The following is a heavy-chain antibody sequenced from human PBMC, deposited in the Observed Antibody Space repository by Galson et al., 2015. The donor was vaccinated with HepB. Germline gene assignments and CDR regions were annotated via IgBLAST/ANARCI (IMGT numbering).Heavy chain of an antibody. CDR2: ISGSGGST. Sequence: SLRLSCAASGFTFSSYAMSWVRQAPGKGLEWVSAISGSGGSTYYADSVKGRFTISRDNSKNTLYLQMNSLRAEDTAVYYCADRDDRSSWYPDWFDPWGQGTLVTVSS. J-gene: IGHJ5*02. V-gene: IGHV3-23*01. CDR3: ADRDDRSSWYPDWFDP. D-gene: IGHD6-13*01. CDR1: GFTFSSYA.